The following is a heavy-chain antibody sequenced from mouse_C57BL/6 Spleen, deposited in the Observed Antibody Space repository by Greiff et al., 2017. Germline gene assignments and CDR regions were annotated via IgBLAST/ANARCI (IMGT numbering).Heavy chain of an antibody. CDR1: GFTFTDYY. CDR3: ARSLWDEKAMYY. Sequence: DVQLVESGGGLVQPGGSLSLSCAASGFTFTDYYMSWVRQPPGKALEWLGFIRNKANGYTTEYSASVKGRFTISRDNSQSILYLQMNARRAEESATDYCARSLWDEKAMYYWGQGTSVTGSS. J-gene: IGHJ4*01. V-gene: IGHV7-3*01. CDR2: IRNKANGYTT. D-gene: IGHD4-1*01.